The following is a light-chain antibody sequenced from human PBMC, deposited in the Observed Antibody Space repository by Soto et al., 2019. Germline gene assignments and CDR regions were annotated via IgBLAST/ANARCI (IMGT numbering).Light chain of an antibody. CDR2: KTS. V-gene: IGKV1-5*03. CDR3: QQYTTYFRT. Sequence: DIQMTQSPSTLSASVGDRVTITCRASQTISPWLAWYQQKPGKAPRVLIYKTSNLVNGVPPRFSGSGSGTEFSLTSSILQPDDFATYYCQQYTTYFRTFGQGTKVEI. J-gene: IGKJ1*01. CDR1: QTISPW.